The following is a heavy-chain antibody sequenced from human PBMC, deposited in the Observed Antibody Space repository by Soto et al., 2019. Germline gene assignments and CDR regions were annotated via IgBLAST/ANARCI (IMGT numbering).Heavy chain of an antibody. CDR2: ISAYNGNT. D-gene: IGHD3-10*01. Sequence: QVQLVQSGAEVKKPGASVKVSCKASGYTFTSYGISWVRQAPGQGLEWMGWISAYNGNTNYAQKLQGRVTMTTDTSTSTAYMELRRLRSDETAVYYCARDPRWFGEGDNYYYYYFMDVLGQGTTVTV. CDR3: ARDPRWFGEGDNYYYYYFMDV. J-gene: IGHJ6*02. CDR1: GYTFTSYG. V-gene: IGHV1-18*01.